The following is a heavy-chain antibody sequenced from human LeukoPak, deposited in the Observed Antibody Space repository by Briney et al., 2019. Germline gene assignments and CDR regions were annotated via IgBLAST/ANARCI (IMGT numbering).Heavy chain of an antibody. J-gene: IGHJ5*02. CDR1: GGSISSYY. CDR3: TRGSRYCSNGSCYGWFDP. Sequence: SETLSLTCTVSGGSISSYYWSWIRQPPGKGLEWIGYIYYSGSTNYNPSLKSRVTISVDTSKNQFSLKLNSVIAADTAIYYCTRGSRYCSNGSCYGWFDPWGQGTLVTVSS. V-gene: IGHV4-59*01. D-gene: IGHD2-15*01. CDR2: IYYSGST.